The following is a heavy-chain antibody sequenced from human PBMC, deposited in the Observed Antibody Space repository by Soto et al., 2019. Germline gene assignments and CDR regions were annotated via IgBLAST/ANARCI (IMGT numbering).Heavy chain of an antibody. V-gene: IGHV1-18*01. CDR3: ARIPPLIVVVAAATDYYCTMDV. CDR1: GYTFSGYA. J-gene: IGHJ6*02. D-gene: IGHD2-2*01. CDR2: ISPYNGST. Sequence: ASVKVSCKTFGYTFSGYAITWVRQAPGQGLEWMGRISPYNGSTTYAQKFQGRVTMTRDTSTNTVYMELSSLRSEDTAVYYCARIPPLIVVVAAATDYYCTMDVWGQGTTVTVSS.